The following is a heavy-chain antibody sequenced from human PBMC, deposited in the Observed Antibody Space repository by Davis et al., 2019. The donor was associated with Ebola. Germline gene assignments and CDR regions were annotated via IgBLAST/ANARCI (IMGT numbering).Heavy chain of an antibody. J-gene: IGHJ3*02. V-gene: IGHV4-59*12. D-gene: IGHD3-16*02. CDR2: IYYSGST. Sequence: PSETLSLTCTVSGGSISSYYWSWIRQPPGKGLEWIGYIYYSGSTNYNPSLKSRVTISVDTSKNQFSLKLSSVTAADTAVYYCARDYYDYVWGSYRSDAFDIWGQGTMVTVSS. CDR1: GGSISSYY. CDR3: ARDYYDYVWGSYRSDAFDI.